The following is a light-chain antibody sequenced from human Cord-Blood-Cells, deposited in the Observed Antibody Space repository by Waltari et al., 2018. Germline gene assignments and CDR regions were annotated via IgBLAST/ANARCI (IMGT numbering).Light chain of an antibody. CDR3: QSADSSGTYVV. Sequence: SYELTKPPSVSVSPGQTARITCPGDALPKQYAYWYQQKPGQAPVLVIYKDSERPPGIPERFSGSSSGTTVTLTISGVQAEDEADYYCQSADSSGTYVVFGGGTKLTVL. CDR2: KDS. CDR1: ALPKQY. J-gene: IGLJ2*01. V-gene: IGLV3-25*03.